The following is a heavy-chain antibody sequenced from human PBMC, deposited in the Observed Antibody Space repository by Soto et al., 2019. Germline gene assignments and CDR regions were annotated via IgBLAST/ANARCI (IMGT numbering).Heavy chain of an antibody. CDR1: GFTFSSYG. Sequence: QVQLVESGGGVVQPGRFLRLSCAASGFTFSSYGMHWVRQAPGKGLEWVAVIWYDGSNKYYADSVKGRFTISRDNSKNTLYLQMNSLRAEDTAVYYCARDLCISTSCYHDYWGQGTLVTVSS. D-gene: IGHD2-2*01. J-gene: IGHJ4*02. CDR3: ARDLCISTSCYHDY. V-gene: IGHV3-33*01. CDR2: IWYDGSNK.